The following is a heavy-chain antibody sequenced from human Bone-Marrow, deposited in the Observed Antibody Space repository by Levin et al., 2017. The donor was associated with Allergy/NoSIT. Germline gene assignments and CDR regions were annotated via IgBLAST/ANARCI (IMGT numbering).Heavy chain of an antibody. CDR2: IYYSGST. CDR1: GGSISRGDYY. D-gene: IGHD1-14*01. CDR3: ARIEPYGIDYFHY. V-gene: IGHV4-30-4*01. J-gene: IGHJ4*02. Sequence: SETLSLTCIVSGGSISRGDYYWSWIRQPPGKGLEWIGYIYYSGSTYYSPSLESRLTISVDTSRNQFSLKLTSVTAADTAAYYCARIEPYGIDYFHYWGQGTLVTVSS.